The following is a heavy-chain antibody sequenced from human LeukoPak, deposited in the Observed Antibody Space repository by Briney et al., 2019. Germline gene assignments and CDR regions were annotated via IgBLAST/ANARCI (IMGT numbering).Heavy chain of an antibody. J-gene: IGHJ4*02. Sequence: GGSLRLSCAASGFTFSSYNMYWVRQAPGKGLEWVSSISGGSDYIFHADPVKGRFTISRDNAKNSLYLQMNSLRAEDTAVYYCARIGSGWYWEYWGQGALVTVSS. CDR2: ISGGSDYI. CDR1: GFTFSSYN. V-gene: IGHV3-21*06. D-gene: IGHD6-19*01. CDR3: ARIGSGWYWEY.